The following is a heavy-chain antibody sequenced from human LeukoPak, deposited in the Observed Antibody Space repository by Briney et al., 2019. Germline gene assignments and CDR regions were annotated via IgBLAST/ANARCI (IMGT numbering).Heavy chain of an antibody. V-gene: IGHV1-46*01. Sequence: ASVKVSCKASGYTFTNYYMHWVRQAPGQGLEWMGITNPSGGSTSYAQKFQGRVTMTRDTSTSTVYMELSRLRSEDTAVYYCARAWYSSGWSSGWDAFDIWGQGTMATVSS. CDR2: TNPSGGST. D-gene: IGHD6-19*01. CDR1: GYTFTNYY. J-gene: IGHJ3*02. CDR3: ARAWYSSGWSSGWDAFDI.